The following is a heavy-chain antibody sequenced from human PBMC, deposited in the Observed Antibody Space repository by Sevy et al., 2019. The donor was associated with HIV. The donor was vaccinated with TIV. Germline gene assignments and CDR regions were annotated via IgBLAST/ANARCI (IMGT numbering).Heavy chain of an antibody. CDR3: ALGGNTLAFDI. CDR2: IWHDGSNK. V-gene: IGHV3-30*02. Sequence: GGSLRLSCAASGFTFNFHGMHWVRQAPGKGLEWVAFIWHDGSNKYMADSVKGRFTISRDNSKNTLYLQMNSLIPEDTAVYYCALGGNTLAFDIWGQGTMVTVSS. CDR1: GFTFNFHG. J-gene: IGHJ3*02.